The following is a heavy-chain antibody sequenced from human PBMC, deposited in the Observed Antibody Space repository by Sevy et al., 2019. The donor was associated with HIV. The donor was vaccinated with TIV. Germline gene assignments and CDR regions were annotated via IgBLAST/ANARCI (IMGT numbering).Heavy chain of an antibody. Sequence: GGPLRLSCAASGFTFSDYRMHWVRQAPGKGLEWVAVISYDGRNNKYNADSVKGRFTISRDNSKNTVYLQMNSLRAEDTAIYYCARDRGEILSSAFDYWGQGTLVTVSS. CDR2: ISYDGRNNK. J-gene: IGHJ4*02. CDR3: ARDRGEILSSAFDY. CDR1: GFTFSDYR. D-gene: IGHD3-16*01. V-gene: IGHV3-30*04.